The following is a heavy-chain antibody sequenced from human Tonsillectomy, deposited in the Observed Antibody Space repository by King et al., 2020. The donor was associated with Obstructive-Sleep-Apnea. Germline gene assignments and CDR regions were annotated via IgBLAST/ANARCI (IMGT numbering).Heavy chain of an antibody. CDR1: GFTFEDYA. D-gene: IGHD6-19*01. CDR2: ISWNSGSI. V-gene: IGHV3-9*01. CDR3: AKDNSSGWYRGLDN. J-gene: IGHJ4*02. Sequence: DVQLVESGGGLVQPGRSLRLSCAASGFTFEDYAMHWVRQAPGKGLEWVSGISWNSGSIGYAASVKGRFTTSRENAKNSLYLQMNSLRAEDTALYYCAKDNSSGWYRGLDNWGQGTLVSVSS.